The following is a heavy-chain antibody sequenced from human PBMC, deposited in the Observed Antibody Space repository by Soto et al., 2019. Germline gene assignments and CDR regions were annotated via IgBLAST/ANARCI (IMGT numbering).Heavy chain of an antibody. D-gene: IGHD4-17*01. J-gene: IGHJ4*02. Sequence: QVQLQESGPGLLKPSETLSLTCSVSGGSVNNRTYYWSWIRQPPGKRLEWIGYVYYSGTTNYNPSRYKRVSISGDTSKNQFSLRLSSVTAADTALYDCARTTAVPNTLRSRYYFDYWGQGTLVTVSS. CDR3: ARTTAVPNTLRSRYYFDY. V-gene: IGHV4-61*01. CDR1: GGSVNNRTYY. CDR2: VYYSGTT.